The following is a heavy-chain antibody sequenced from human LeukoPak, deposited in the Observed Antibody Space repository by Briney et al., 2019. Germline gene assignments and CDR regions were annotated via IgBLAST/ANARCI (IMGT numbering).Heavy chain of an antibody. D-gene: IGHD6-19*01. CDR2: ISGSGGST. Sequence: GGTLRLSCAASGFTFSSYGMSWVRQAPGKGLEWVSAISGSGGSTYYADSVKGRFTISRDNSKNTLYLQMNSLRAEDTAVYYCARRMAVAGIDAFDIWGQGTMVTVSS. V-gene: IGHV3-23*01. CDR1: GFTFSSYG. J-gene: IGHJ3*02. CDR3: ARRMAVAGIDAFDI.